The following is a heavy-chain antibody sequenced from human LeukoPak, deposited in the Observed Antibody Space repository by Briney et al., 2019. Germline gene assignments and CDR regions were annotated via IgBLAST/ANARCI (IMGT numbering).Heavy chain of an antibody. D-gene: IGHD3-10*01. J-gene: IGHJ4*02. Sequence: SLRLSCVGSGFTFGDYAMHWVRQAPGKGLEWVSGISWNGGRIGYADSVKRRFTISRDNAKNSLYLQMNSLRAEDTALYYCVKDRVWFGELLNPLFDNWGQGTRVTVSS. CDR2: ISWNGGRI. CDR1: GFTFGDYA. CDR3: VKDRVWFGELLNPLFDN. V-gene: IGHV3-9*01.